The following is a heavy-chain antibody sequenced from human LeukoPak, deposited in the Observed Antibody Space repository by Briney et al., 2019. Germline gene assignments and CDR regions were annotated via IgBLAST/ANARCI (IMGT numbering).Heavy chain of an antibody. CDR2: ISSSSSYI. V-gene: IGHV3-21*01. CDR3: ARAGDVYYYYMDV. D-gene: IGHD5-24*01. Sequence: PGGSLRLSCAASGFTFSSYSMNWVRQAPGKGLEWVSSISSSSSYIYYADSVKGRFTISRDNAKNSLYLQMNSLRAEDTAVYCCARAGDVYYYYMDVWGKGTTVTVSS. J-gene: IGHJ6*03. CDR1: GFTFSSYS.